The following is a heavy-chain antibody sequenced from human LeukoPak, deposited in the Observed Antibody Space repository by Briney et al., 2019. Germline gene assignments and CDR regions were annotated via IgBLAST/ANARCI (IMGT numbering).Heavy chain of an antibody. CDR3: ARDRLDTAMVFDY. V-gene: IGHV3-48*01. Sequence: GGSLRLSCAASGFTFSSYSMNWVRQAPGKGLEWVSYISSSSSTIYYADSVKGRFTISRDNAKNSLYLQMNSLRAEDTAVYYCARDRLDTAMVFDYWGQGTLVIVSS. D-gene: IGHD5-18*01. CDR1: GFTFSSYS. CDR2: ISSSSSTI. J-gene: IGHJ4*02.